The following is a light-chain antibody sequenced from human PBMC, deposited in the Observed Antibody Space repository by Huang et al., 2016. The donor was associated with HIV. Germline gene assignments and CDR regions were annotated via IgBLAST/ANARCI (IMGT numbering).Light chain of an antibody. Sequence: IQLTQSPSSLSASVGDRVTISCRASQGISSYLALYQQKPGKAPKLLIYAASTLQSGFPSRFSGSGSGTDFTLTITSLQPEDFATYYCQQLNGYPLTFGGGTKVEIK. CDR2: AAS. V-gene: IGKV1-9*01. CDR1: QGISSY. J-gene: IGKJ4*01. CDR3: QQLNGYPLT.